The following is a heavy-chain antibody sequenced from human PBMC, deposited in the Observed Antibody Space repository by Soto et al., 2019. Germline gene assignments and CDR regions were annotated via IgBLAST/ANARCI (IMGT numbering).Heavy chain of an antibody. CDR2: MNPNSGNT. CDR1: GYTFTSYD. J-gene: IGHJ2*01. V-gene: IGHV1-8*01. CDR3: ARGKSDYVLRYFDL. D-gene: IGHD4-17*01. Sequence: QVQLVQSGAEVKKPGASVKVSCKASGYTFTSYDINWVRQATGHGLEWMGWMNPNSGNTGYAQKFQVRVTMTRNTSISTAYMELSSLRSEDTAVYYCARGKSDYVLRYFDLWGRGTLVTVSS.